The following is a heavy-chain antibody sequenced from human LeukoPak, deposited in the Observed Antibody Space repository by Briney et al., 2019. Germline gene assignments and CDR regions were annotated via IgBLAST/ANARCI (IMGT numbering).Heavy chain of an antibody. CDR1: GYTFTSYG. CDR2: ISAYNGNT. Sequence: GASVKVSCKASGYTFTSYGISWVRQAPGQGLEGMGWISAYNGNTNYAQKLQGRVTMTTDTSTSTAYMELRSLRSDDTAVYYCARVVVAATPKWFDPWGQGTLVTVSS. J-gene: IGHJ5*02. V-gene: IGHV1-18*01. D-gene: IGHD2-15*01. CDR3: ARVVVAATPKWFDP.